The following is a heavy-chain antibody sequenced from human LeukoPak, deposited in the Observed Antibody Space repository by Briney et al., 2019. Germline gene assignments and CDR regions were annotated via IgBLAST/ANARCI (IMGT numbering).Heavy chain of an antibody. Sequence: SETLSLTCTVSGGSISSSSYYWGWIRQPPGKGLEWIGSIYYSGSTYYNPSLKSRVTISVDTSKNQFSLKLSSVTAADMAVYYCARDQVPIQVYYGMDVWGQGTTVTASS. CDR2: IYYSGST. D-gene: IGHD1-1*01. CDR3: ARDQVPIQVYYGMDV. J-gene: IGHJ6*02. V-gene: IGHV4-39*07. CDR1: GGSISSSSYY.